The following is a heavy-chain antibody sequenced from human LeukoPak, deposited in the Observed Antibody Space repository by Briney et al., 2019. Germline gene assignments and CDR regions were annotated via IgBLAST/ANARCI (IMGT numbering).Heavy chain of an antibody. J-gene: IGHJ4*02. D-gene: IGHD3-9*01. CDR2: ISSSSSYI. CDR3: ASGDPRYFDWLLPIDY. Sequence: GPLRLSCAASGFTFSSYSMNWVRQAPGKGLEWVSSISSSSSYIYYADSVKGRFTISRDNAKNSLYLQMNSLRAEDTAVYYCASGDPRYFDWLLPIDYWDQGTLVTVSS. V-gene: IGHV3-21*01. CDR1: GFTFSSYS.